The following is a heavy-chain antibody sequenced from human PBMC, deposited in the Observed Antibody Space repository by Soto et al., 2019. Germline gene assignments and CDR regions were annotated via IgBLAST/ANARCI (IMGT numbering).Heavy chain of an antibody. D-gene: IGHD2-21*02. V-gene: IGHV1-69*13. Sequence: ASVKVSCKASGYTFTSYGISWVRQAPGQGLEWMGGIIPIFGTANYAQKFQGRVTITADESTSTAYMELSSLRSEDTAVYYCARGELFFEELARAYLVGDCYISYSWGQGTMVTVSS. J-gene: IGHJ3*01. CDR1: GYTFTSYG. CDR3: ARGELFFEELARAYLVGDCYISYS. CDR2: IIPIFGTA.